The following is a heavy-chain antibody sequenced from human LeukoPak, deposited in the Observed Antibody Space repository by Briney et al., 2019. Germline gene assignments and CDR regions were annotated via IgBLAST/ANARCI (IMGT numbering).Heavy chain of an antibody. D-gene: IGHD6-6*01. CDR1: GGSFSGYY. Sequence: NPSETLSLTCAAYGGSFSGYYWSWIRQPPGKGLEWIGEINHSGSTNYNPSLKSRVTISVDTSKNQFSLKLSSVTAADTAVYYCARVGGIAARRSGYFQHWGQGTLVTVSS. V-gene: IGHV4-34*01. CDR3: ARVGGIAARRSGYFQH. CDR2: INHSGST. J-gene: IGHJ1*01.